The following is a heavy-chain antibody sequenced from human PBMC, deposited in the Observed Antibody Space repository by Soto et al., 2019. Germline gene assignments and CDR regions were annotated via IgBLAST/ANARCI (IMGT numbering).Heavy chain of an antibody. Sequence: GGSLRLSCAASGFTFSSYGMHWVRQAPGKGLEWVAVISYDGSNKYYADSVKGRFTISRDNSKNTLYLQMNSLRAEDTAVYYCAKEGSNPSYYYYYYMDVWGKGTTVTVSS. CDR3: AKEGSNPSYYYYYYMDV. CDR2: ISYDGSNK. D-gene: IGHD4-4*01. V-gene: IGHV3-30*18. J-gene: IGHJ6*03. CDR1: GFTFSSYG.